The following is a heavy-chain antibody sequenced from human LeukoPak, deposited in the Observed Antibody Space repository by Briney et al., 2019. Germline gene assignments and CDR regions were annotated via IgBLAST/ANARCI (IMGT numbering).Heavy chain of an antibody. D-gene: IGHD4-23*01. V-gene: IGHV3-66*01. CDR2: IYRVGST. J-gene: IGHJ6*02. CDR3: ARDGGNNSWYGMDV. Sequence: GGSLRLSCAASGFTFSSNYMSWVRQAPGKGLEWVSIIYRVGSTFYADSVEGRFTISRDNSKNTLYLQMNSLRVEDTAIYYCARDGGNNSWYGMDVWGQGATVTVSS. CDR1: GFTFSSNY.